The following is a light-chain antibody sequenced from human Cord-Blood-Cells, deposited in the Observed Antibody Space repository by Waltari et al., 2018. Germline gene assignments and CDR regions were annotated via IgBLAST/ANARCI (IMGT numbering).Light chain of an antibody. Sequence: DIQMTQSPSSLSASARDRVTITCRASQSISSYLNWYQQKPGKAPKLLIYAASSLQSGVPSRFSGSGSGTDVTLTISSLQPEDFATYYCQQSYSTPWTFGQGTKVEIK. CDR3: QQSYSTPWT. CDR2: AAS. J-gene: IGKJ1*01. V-gene: IGKV1-39*01. CDR1: QSISSY.